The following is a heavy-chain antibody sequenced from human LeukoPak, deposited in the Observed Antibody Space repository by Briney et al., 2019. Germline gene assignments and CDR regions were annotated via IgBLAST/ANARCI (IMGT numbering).Heavy chain of an antibody. CDR3: ARPSLRFLEWSMAFDI. V-gene: IGHV4-4*09. D-gene: IGHD3-3*01. CDR2: VYTSGST. J-gene: IGHJ3*02. Sequence: SETLSLTCTVSGGSISSYYWSWIRQPPGKGLEWIGYVYTSGSTNYNPSLKSRVTISVDTSKNQFSLNLSSVTAADTAVYYCARPSLRFLEWSMAFDIWGQGTMVTVSS. CDR1: GGSISSYY.